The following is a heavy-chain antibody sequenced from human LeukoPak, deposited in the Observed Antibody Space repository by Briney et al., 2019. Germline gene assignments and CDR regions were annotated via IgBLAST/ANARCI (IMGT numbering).Heavy chain of an antibody. D-gene: IGHD2-15*01. CDR3: ARRYCTGGNCYFLGPIFR. Sequence: SETLSLTCTVSGGSISSSSYHWGWIRQPPGKGLDWSGSIYYSGSTYYNPSLKSRVTISVDTSKNQFSLKLSSVTAADTAVYYCARRYCTGGNCYFLGPIFRWGQGTLVTVSS. CDR1: GGSISSSSYH. J-gene: IGHJ4*02. V-gene: IGHV4-39*01. CDR2: IYYSGST.